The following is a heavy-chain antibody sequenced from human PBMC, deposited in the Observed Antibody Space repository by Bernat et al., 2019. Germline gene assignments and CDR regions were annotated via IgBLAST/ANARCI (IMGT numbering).Heavy chain of an antibody. CDR1: GDSVSSNSAA. Sequence: QVQLQQSGPGLVKPSQTLSLTCAISGDSVSSNSAAWNWIRQSPSRGLEWLGRTYYRSKWYDDYAVSVKGRITINPDTSKNQFSLQLNSVTPEDTAVYYCARCQQWPRSGWFDPWGQGTLVTVSS. J-gene: IGHJ5*02. CDR2: TYYRSKWYD. CDR3: ARCQQWPRSGWFDP. D-gene: IGHD6-19*01. V-gene: IGHV6-1*01.